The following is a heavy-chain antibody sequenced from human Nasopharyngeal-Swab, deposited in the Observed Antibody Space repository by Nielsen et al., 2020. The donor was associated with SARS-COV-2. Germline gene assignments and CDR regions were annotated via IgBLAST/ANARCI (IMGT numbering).Heavy chain of an antibody. CDR2: ISWNSGSI. CDR1: GFTFDDYT. D-gene: IGHD3-10*01. CDR3: AKDMGNYYGSTRMDV. V-gene: IGHV3-9*01. J-gene: IGHJ6*02. Sequence: GGSLRLSCAASGFTFDDYTMHWVRQAPGKGLEWVSGISWNSGSITYADSVKGRFTISRDNAKNTLYLQMNSLRPEDTALYYCAKDMGNYYGSTRMDVWGQGTTVTVSS.